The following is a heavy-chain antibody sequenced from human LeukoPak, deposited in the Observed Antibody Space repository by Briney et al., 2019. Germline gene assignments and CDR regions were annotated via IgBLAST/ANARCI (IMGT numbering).Heavy chain of an antibody. J-gene: IGHJ4*02. CDR2: IYHSGST. CDR3: ARATTPIGDYYDSSGYLYYFDY. Sequence: AETLSLTCTVSGYSISSGYYWGWIRQPPGKGLDWIGSIYHSGSTYYNPSLKSRVTISVDTSKNQFSLKLSSVTAADTAVYYCARATTPIGDYYDSSGYLYYFDYWGQGTLVTVSS. V-gene: IGHV4-38-2*02. CDR1: GYSISSGYY. D-gene: IGHD3-22*01.